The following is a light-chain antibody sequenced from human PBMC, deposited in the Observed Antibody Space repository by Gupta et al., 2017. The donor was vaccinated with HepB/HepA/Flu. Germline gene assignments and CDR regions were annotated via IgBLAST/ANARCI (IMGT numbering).Light chain of an antibody. CDR3: QQRSNWPPWT. Sequence: EIVFTQSPATLSLSPGERATLSCRASQSISSYLAWYQQKPGQAPRLLIYEASNRDTGIPARFSGSGSATDFTLTISSLEPEDFAVYYCQQRSNWPPWTFGQGTKVEIK. V-gene: IGKV3-11*01. J-gene: IGKJ1*01. CDR2: EAS. CDR1: QSISSY.